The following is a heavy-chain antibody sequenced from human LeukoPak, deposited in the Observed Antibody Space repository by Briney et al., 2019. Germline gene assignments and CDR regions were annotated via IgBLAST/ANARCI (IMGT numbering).Heavy chain of an antibody. J-gene: IGHJ4*02. V-gene: IGHV3-30*02. CDR3: AKVATTVPGFDY. D-gene: IGHD5-12*01. CDR2: IRYDGSNK. CDR1: GFTFSSYG. Sequence: GGSLRLSCAASGFTFSSYGMHWVRQAPGKGLEWVAFIRYDGSNKYYADSVKGRFTISRDNSKNTLYLQMNSLRAEDTAVYYCAKVATTVPGFDYWGQGTLVTVSS.